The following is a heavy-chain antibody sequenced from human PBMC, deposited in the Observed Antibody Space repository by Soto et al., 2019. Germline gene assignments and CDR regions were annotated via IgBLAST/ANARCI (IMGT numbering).Heavy chain of an antibody. V-gene: IGHV3-66*01. D-gene: IGHD3-3*01. J-gene: IGHJ6*03. Sequence: GGSLRLSCAASGFTVSINYMSWVRQAPGKGLEWVSVIYSGGSTYYADSVKGRFTISRDNSKNTLYLQMNSLRAEDAAVYYCARSVGFDYYYYYMDVWGKGTTVTVSS. CDR3: ARSVGFDYYYYYMDV. CDR1: GFTVSINY. CDR2: IYSGGST.